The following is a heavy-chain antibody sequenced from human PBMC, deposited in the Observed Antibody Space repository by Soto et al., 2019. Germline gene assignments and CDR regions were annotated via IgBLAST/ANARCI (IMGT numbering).Heavy chain of an antibody. CDR3: AKGISITMVRGPYAFDI. J-gene: IGHJ3*02. CDR1: GFTFSSYG. D-gene: IGHD3-10*01. Sequence: LRLSCAASGFTFSSYGMHWVRQAPGKGLEWVAVISYDGSNKYYADSVKGRFTISRDNSKNTLYLQMNSLRAEDTAVYYCAKGISITMVRGPYAFDIWGQGTMVTVSS. CDR2: ISYDGSNK. V-gene: IGHV3-30*18.